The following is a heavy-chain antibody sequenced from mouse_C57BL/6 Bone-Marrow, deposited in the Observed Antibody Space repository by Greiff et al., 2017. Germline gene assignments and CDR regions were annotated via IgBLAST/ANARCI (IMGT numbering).Heavy chain of an antibody. CDR2: INSNGGST. J-gene: IGHJ2*01. Sequence: EVKLVESGGGLVQPGGSLKLSCAASGFTFSSYCMSWVRQTPGTRLELVANINSNGGSTYYPDSVKGRFMMSRDTAKNTLYLQMSRLTSEDTAMYYCARDHYGSSYWGQGTTLTVSS. CDR3: ARDHYGSSY. D-gene: IGHD1-1*01. V-gene: IGHV5-6-3*01. CDR1: GFTFSSYC.